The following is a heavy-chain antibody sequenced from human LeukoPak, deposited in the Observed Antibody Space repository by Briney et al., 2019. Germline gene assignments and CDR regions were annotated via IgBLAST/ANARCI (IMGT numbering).Heavy chain of an antibody. CDR1: GFTFNLYW. Sequence: GVPLRLSCAASGFTFNLYWMHWVPQAPGKGLVGVSRINSDGTSTTYADSVKGRFTISRDSAKNTLYLQMNSLRGGDTAVYYCASGDKYYGSGCFDYWGRGTLVTVSS. V-gene: IGHV3-74*01. J-gene: IGHJ4*02. CDR3: ASGDKYYGSGCFDY. D-gene: IGHD3-10*01. CDR2: INSDGTST.